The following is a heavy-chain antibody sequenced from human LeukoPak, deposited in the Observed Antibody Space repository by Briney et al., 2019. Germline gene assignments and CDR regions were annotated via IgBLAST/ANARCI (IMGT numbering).Heavy chain of an antibody. D-gene: IGHD3-3*01. V-gene: IGHV3-43*01. CDR1: GFTFDDYT. J-gene: IGHJ4*02. CDR2: ISWDGGST. Sequence: GGSLRLSCAASGFTFDDYTMHWVRQAPGKGLEWVSLISWDGGSTYYADSVKGRFTISRDNSKNSPYLQMNSLRTEDTALYYCAKGYYDFWSGIIFDYWGQGTLVTVSS. CDR3: AKGYYDFWSGIIFDY.